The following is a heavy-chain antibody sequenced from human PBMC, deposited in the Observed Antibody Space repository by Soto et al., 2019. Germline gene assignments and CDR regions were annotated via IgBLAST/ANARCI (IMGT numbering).Heavy chain of an antibody. Sequence: EVQLVESGGGLVQPGGSLRLSCAASGFTFSRYAMHWVRQAPGKGLEYVSAISSNGGSTYYANSVKGRFTISRDNSKNTLYLQMGSLRAEDMAVYYCARDGEYDFWSGRFGGLDYWGQGTLVTVSS. D-gene: IGHD3-3*01. CDR2: ISSNGGST. J-gene: IGHJ4*02. CDR1: GFTFSRYA. V-gene: IGHV3-64*01. CDR3: ARDGEYDFWSGRFGGLDY.